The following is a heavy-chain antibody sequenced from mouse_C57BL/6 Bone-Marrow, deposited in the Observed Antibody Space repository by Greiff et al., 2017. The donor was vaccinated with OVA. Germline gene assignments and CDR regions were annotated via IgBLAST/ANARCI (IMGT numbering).Heavy chain of an antibody. CDR3: ARRGSNYVYFDY. J-gene: IGHJ2*01. V-gene: IGHV3-6*01. CDR2: ISYDGSN. Sequence: EVQRVESGPGLVKPSQSLSLTCSVTGYSITSGYYWNWIRQFPGNKLEWMGYISYDGSNNYNPSLKNRISITRDTSKNQFFLKLNSVTTEDTATYYCARRGSNYVYFDYWGQGTTLTVSS. CDR1: GYSITSGYY. D-gene: IGHD2-5*01.